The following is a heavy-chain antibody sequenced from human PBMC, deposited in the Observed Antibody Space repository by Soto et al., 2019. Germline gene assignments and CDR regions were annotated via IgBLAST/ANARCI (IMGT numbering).Heavy chain of an antibody. CDR3: ARDRVTMVRGPYGHYYMDV. CDR2: IGAYNGNT. J-gene: IGHJ6*03. Sequence: QVQLVQSGAEVKKPGASVKVSCKASGYTFTSYGISWVRQAPGQGLEWMGWIGAYNGNTNYAQKLQSRVTMTTDTSTSTAYMELRSLRSDDTAVYYCARDRVTMVRGPYGHYYMDVWGKGTTVTVSS. V-gene: IGHV1-18*01. CDR1: GYTFTSYG. D-gene: IGHD3-10*01.